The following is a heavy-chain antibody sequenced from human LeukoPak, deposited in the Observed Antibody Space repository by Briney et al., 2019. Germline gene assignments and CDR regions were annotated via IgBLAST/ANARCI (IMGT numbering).Heavy chain of an antibody. Sequence: GGSLRLSCAASGFIFSDYYMSWIRQAPEKGLEWVSYISSSGTTIYYTDSVKGRFTISRDNAKNSLYLQMNSLRAEDTAVYYCARDGSYYTNNWFAPWGQGTLVTVSS. CDR2: ISSSGTTI. V-gene: IGHV3-11*04. CDR3: ARDGSYYTNNWFAP. CDR1: GFIFSDYY. D-gene: IGHD1-26*01. J-gene: IGHJ5*02.